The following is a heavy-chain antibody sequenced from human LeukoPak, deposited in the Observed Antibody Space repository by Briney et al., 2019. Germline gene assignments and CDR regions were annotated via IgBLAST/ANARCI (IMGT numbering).Heavy chain of an antibody. CDR1: GYSFTSYW. Sequence: GESLKISCKGSGYSFTSYWIGWVRQMPGKGLEWMGIIFPGDSDTRYSPSFQGQVTISADKSISTAYLQWSSLKASDTAMYYCARQATVTGGYYYMDVWGKGTTVTVSS. CDR2: IFPGDSDT. J-gene: IGHJ6*03. D-gene: IGHD4-11*01. V-gene: IGHV5-51*01. CDR3: ARQATVTGGYYYMDV.